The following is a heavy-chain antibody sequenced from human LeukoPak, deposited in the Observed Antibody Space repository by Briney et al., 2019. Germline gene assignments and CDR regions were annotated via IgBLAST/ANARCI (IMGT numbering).Heavy chain of an antibody. D-gene: IGHD6-13*01. CDR2: ISGSGGST. J-gene: IGHJ3*02. CDR1: GFTFSSYA. V-gene: IGHV3-23*01. CDR3: AKTVAAEEDAFDI. Sequence: GGSLRLSCAASGFTFSSYAMSWVRQAPGKGLEWVSAISGSGGSTYYADSVKGRLTISRDNSKNTLYLQMNSLRAEDTAVYYCAKTVAAEEDAFDIWGQGTMVTVSS.